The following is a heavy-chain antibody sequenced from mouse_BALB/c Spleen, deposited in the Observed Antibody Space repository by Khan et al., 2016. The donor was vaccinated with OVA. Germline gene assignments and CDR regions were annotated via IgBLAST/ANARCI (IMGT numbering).Heavy chain of an antibody. CDR3: ARSPRVY. V-gene: IGHV14-3*02. J-gene: IGHJ2*01. CDR1: GYNIKDTY. Sequence: VQLQQPGAELVKPGASVKLSCTASGYNIKDTYMHWVKQRPEQGLEWIGRIDPANGNTKYDPKFQGKAKQPEVTPSNPVYLQLRSPTSEDTAFFYWARSPRVYWGQGTTLTVTT. CDR2: IDPANGNT.